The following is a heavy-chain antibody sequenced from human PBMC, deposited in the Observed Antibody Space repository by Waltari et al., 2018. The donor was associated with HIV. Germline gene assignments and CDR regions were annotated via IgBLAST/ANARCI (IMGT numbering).Heavy chain of an antibody. CDR2: LYYSGKT. J-gene: IGHJ1*01. Sequence: QLQLQEAGPGLVKPSETLSLTCTVSGGSITSTDYYCGCFRQPPGKGLQRIGSLYYSGKTFYNPSREGRGTISLDTPKRQFSLKVDSVTVTGTAVYDCASGWVRSNKYPPGIVDFWGQGALITVSS. D-gene: IGHD4-4*01. V-gene: IGHV4-39*01. CDR1: GGSITSTDYY. CDR3: ASGWVRSNKYPPGIVDF.